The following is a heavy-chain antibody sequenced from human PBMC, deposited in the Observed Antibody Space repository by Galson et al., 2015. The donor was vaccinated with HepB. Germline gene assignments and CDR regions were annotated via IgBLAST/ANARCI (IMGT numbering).Heavy chain of an antibody. V-gene: IGHV3-48*01. J-gene: IGHJ4*02. CDR1: GFTFSSYS. D-gene: IGHD3-10*01. CDR2: ISSSSSTI. Sequence: SLRLSCAASGFTFSSYSMNWVRQALGKGLEWVSYISSSSSTIYYADSVKGRFTISRDNAKNSLYLQMNSLRAEDTAVYYCARDGVYYYGSGSFEGVDYWGQGTLVTVSS. CDR3: ARDGVYYYGSGSFEGVDY.